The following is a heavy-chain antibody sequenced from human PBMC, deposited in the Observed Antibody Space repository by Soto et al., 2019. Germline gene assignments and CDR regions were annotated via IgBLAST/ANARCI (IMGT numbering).Heavy chain of an antibody. Sequence: EVQLVESGGGLVQPGRSLRLSCAASGFTFDDYAMHWVRQAPGKGLEWVSGISWNSGSIGYADSVKGRFTISRDNAKNSLYLQMNSLRAEDTALYYCAKADDYYGSGSPPGWGQGTLVTVSS. J-gene: IGHJ4*02. D-gene: IGHD3-10*01. CDR3: AKADDYYGSGSPPG. CDR2: ISWNSGSI. CDR1: GFTFDDYA. V-gene: IGHV3-9*01.